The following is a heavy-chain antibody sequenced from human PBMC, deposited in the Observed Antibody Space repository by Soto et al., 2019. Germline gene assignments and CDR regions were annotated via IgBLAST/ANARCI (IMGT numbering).Heavy chain of an antibody. J-gene: IGHJ5*02. CDR2: IYYSGST. V-gene: IGHV4-59*01. CDR3: AKEKGMVYATGWFDP. CDR1: GGSISSYY. Sequence: PSETLSLTCTVSGGSISSYYWSWIRQPPGKGLEWIGYIYYSGSTNYNPSLKSRVTISVDTSKNQFSLKLSSVTAADTAVYYCAKEKGMVYATGWFDPWGQGTLVTV. D-gene: IGHD2-8*01.